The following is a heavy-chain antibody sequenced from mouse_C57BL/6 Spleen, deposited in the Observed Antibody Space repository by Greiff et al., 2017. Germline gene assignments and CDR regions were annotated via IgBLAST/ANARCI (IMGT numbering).Heavy chain of an antibody. V-gene: IGHV1-82*01. CDR2: IYPGDGDT. J-gene: IGHJ4*01. CDR1: GYAFSSSW. Sequence: VQVVESGPELVKPGASVKISCKASGYAFSSSWMNWVKQRPGKGLEWIGRIYPGDGDTNYNGKFKGKATLTADKSSSTAYMQLSSLTSEDSAVYFCASSWADYWGQGTSVTVSS. CDR3: ASSWADY.